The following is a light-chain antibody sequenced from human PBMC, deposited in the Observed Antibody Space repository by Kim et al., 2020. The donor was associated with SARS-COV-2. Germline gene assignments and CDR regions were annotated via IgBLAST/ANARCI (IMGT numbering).Light chain of an antibody. CDR1: QSINIY. CDR2: ATS. J-gene: IGKJ1*01. V-gene: IGKV1-39*01. Sequence: DIQLTQSPSSLSASVGDRVTITCRSSQSINIYLDWYQQKPGKAPKLLIYATSSLQGGVPSRLSGSGSGTDFTLTITSLQPEDFATYYCQQNYNTPVTFGQGTKVDIK. CDR3: QQNYNTPVT.